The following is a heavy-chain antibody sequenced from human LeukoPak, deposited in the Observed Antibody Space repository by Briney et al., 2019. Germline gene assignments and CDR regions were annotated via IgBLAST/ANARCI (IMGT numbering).Heavy chain of an antibody. CDR2: INPNSGGT. V-gene: IGHV1-2*02. J-gene: IGHJ4*02. CDR3: AREDRVVVTAIGFDY. Sequence: ASVKVSCKASGYTFTGYYMHWVRQAPGQGLKWMGWINPNSGGTNYAQKFQGRVTMTRDTSISTAYMELSRLRSDDTAVYYCAREDRVVVTAIGFDYWGQGTLVTVSS. D-gene: IGHD2-21*02. CDR1: GYTFTGYY.